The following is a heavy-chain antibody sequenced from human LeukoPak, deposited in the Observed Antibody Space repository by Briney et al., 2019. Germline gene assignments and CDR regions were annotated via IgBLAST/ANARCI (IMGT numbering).Heavy chain of an antibody. CDR2: INPNSGGT. J-gene: IGHJ6*03. V-gene: IGHV1-2*02. D-gene: IGHD5-18*01. CDR1: GYTFTGYY. CDR3: ARGKDTAMVYKNYYMDV. Sequence: PGASVKVSCKASGYTFTGYYMHWVRQAPGQGLEWMGWINPNSGGTNYAQKFQGRVTMTRDTSISTAYMELSRLRSDDTAVYYCARGKDTAMVYKNYYMDVWGKGTTVTVSS.